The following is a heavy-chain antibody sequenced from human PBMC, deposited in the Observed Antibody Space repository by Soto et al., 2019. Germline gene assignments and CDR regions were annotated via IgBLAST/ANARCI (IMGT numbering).Heavy chain of an antibody. Sequence: GGSLRLSCAASGFTFSSYGMHWVRQAPGKGLEWAAVISYDGSNKYYADSVKGRFTISRDNSKNALYLQMNSLRFEDTAVYYCAKGVDGYNFVYWGQGTLVTVSS. CDR2: ISYDGSNK. CDR3: AKGVDGYNFVY. CDR1: GFTFSSYG. V-gene: IGHV3-30*18. D-gene: IGHD5-12*01. J-gene: IGHJ4*02.